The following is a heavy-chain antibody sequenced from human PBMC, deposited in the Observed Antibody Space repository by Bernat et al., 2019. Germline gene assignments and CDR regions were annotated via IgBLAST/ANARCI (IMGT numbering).Heavy chain of an antibody. Sequence: QVQLVESGGGVVQPGRSLRLSCAASGFTFSSYAMHWVRQAPGKGLEWVSVISYDGSNKYYADSVKGRFTISRDNSKNSLYLQMNSLRAEDTALYHCARDRKDKAFDIWGQGTMVTVSS. V-gene: IGHV3-30-3*01. CDR1: GFTFSSYA. D-gene: IGHD2-15*01. CDR3: ARDRKDKAFDI. CDR2: ISYDGSNK. J-gene: IGHJ3*02.